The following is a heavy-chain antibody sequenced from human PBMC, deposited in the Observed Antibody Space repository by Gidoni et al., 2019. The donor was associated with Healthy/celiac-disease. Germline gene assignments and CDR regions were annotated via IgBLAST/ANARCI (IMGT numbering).Heavy chain of an antibody. J-gene: IGHJ5*02. CDR3: ARDRRAAAGGWFDP. CDR1: GYSISSGYY. Sequence: QVQLQESGPGLVKPSETLSLTCAVSGYSISSGYYWGWIRQPPGKGLEWIGSIYHSGSTYYNPSLKSRVTISVDTSKNQFSLKLSSVTAADTAVYYCARDRRAAAGGWFDPWGQGTLVTVSS. D-gene: IGHD6-13*01. V-gene: IGHV4-38-2*02. CDR2: IYHSGST.